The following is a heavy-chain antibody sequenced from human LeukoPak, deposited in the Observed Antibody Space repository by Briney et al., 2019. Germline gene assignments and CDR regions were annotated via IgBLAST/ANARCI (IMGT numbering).Heavy chain of an antibody. CDR2: INPNSGGT. Sequence: GASVKVSCKASGYTFTGYYMHWVRQAPGQGLEWMGWINPNSGGTNYAQKFQGRVTMTRDTSISTAYMELSSLRSEDTAVYYCATDRPATVVRGFDYWGQGTLVTVSS. CDR1: GYTFTGYY. J-gene: IGHJ4*02. D-gene: IGHD4-23*01. V-gene: IGHV1-2*02. CDR3: ATDRPATVVRGFDY.